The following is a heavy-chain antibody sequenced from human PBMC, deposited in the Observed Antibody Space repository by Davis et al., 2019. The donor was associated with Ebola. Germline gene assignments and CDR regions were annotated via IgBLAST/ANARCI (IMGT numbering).Heavy chain of an antibody. CDR3: VRVYSGSYDP. CDR2: IKQGGYER. CDR1: GFTFSSHW. J-gene: IGHJ5*02. Sequence: GESLKISCAASGFTFSSHWMSWVRQAPGKGLEWVANIKQGGYERYYVDSVKGRFIISRDDAENAHYLQMNSLRAEDTAVYYCVRVYSGSYDPWGQGTLVTVSS. V-gene: IGHV3-7*01. D-gene: IGHD1-26*01.